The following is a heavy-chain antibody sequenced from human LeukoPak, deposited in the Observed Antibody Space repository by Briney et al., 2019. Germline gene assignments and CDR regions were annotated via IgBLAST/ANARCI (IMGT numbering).Heavy chain of an antibody. D-gene: IGHD2-15*01. CDR3: ARGTYCSGGSCLVY. CDR2: IYYSGST. CDR1: GGSISSNY. V-gene: IGHV4-59*01. Sequence: SETLSLTCTVSGGSISSNYWSWIRQPPGEGLEWIGYIYYSGSTNYNPSLKSRVTISVDTSKNQFSLKLSSVTAADTAVCYCARGTYCSGGSCLVYWGQGTLVTVSS. J-gene: IGHJ4*02.